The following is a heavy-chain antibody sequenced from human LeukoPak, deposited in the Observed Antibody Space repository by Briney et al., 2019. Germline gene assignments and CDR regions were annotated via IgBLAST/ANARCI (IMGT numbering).Heavy chain of an antibody. V-gene: IGHV4-4*02. CDR3: ARADFWSGRAFDY. D-gene: IGHD3-3*01. CDR2: IYYSGST. CDR1: GGSISSSNW. J-gene: IGHJ4*02. Sequence: SETLSLTCAVSGGSISSSNWWSWIRQPPGKGLEWIGYIYYSGSTNYNPSLKSRVAISVDTSKNQFSLKLSSVTAADTAVYYCARADFWSGRAFDYWGQGTLVTVSS.